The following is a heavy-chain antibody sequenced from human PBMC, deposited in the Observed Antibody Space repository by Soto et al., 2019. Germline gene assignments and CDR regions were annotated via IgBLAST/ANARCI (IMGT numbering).Heavy chain of an antibody. CDR1: GFTFSSYA. V-gene: IGHV3-23*01. J-gene: IGHJ6*02. CDR3: AKKVTGRAGTYYYYGMDV. D-gene: IGHD3-10*01. Sequence: EVQLLESGGGLVQPGGSLRLSCAASGFTFSSYAMSWVRQAPGKGLEWVSAISGSGGSTYYADSVKGRFTISRDNSKNTLYLQMNSLRAEDTAVYYGAKKVTGRAGTYYYYGMDVWGQGTTVTVSS. CDR2: ISGSGGST.